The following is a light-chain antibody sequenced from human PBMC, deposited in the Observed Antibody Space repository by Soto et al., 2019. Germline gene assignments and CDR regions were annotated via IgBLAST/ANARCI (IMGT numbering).Light chain of an antibody. CDR2: WAS. CDR3: QQYYSYPLT. J-gene: IGKJ4*01. CDR1: QSVLYSSNNKNY. V-gene: IGKV4-1*01. Sequence: DIVMTQSPDSLAVSLGERATINCKSSQSVLYSSNNKNYLAWYQQTPGQPPKLLIYWASTRESGVPDRFSGSGSGTDFTLTISSLQAEDVAVYYCQQYYSYPLTFGGGTKVEIK.